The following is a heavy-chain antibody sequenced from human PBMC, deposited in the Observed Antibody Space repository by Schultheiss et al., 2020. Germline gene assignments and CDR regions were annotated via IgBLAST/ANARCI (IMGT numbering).Heavy chain of an antibody. CDR2: IYTSGST. CDR1: NGSISSYY. D-gene: IGHD6-19*01. J-gene: IGHJ4*02. CDR3: ARVRTSGWLIDY. Sequence: SETLSLTCTVSNGSISSYYWSWIRQPAGKGLEWIGRIYTSGSTDYNPSLKSRVTMSVDTSKNQFSLKLSSVTAADTAVYYCARVRTSGWLIDYWGQGTLVTVSS. V-gene: IGHV4-4*07.